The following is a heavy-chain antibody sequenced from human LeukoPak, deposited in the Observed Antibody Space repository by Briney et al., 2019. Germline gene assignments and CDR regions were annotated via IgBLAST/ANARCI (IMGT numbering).Heavy chain of an antibody. CDR2: ISAYNGNT. CDR3: ARRKYGSGSYYLDY. J-gene: IGHJ4*02. CDR1: GYTFTSYG. D-gene: IGHD3-10*01. Sequence: ASVKVSCKASGYTFTSYGISWVRQAPGQGLEWMGWISAYNGNTNYAQKLQGRVTMTTDTSTSTAYMELRRLRSDDTAVYYCARRKYGSGSYYLDYWGQGTLVTVSS. V-gene: IGHV1-18*01.